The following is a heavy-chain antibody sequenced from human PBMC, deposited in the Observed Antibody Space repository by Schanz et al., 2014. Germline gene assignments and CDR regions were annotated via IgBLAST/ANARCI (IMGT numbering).Heavy chain of an antibody. CDR1: GFSFSDHA. V-gene: IGHV3-72*01. D-gene: IGHD3-9*01. J-gene: IGHJ4*02. CDR3: VREGSTTPVAGLRSFDGLGRFDY. CDR2: VRKKEFSDDTE. Sequence: EVELVESGGGLVQPGGSLRLSCAASGFSFSDHAMDWVRQAAGKGLEWVGRVRKKEFSDDTEEYAASVRGRFTISRDDSKNVVNLQMNGLKTEDTAMYCCVREGSTTPVAGLRSFDGLGRFDYWGQGALVTVSS.